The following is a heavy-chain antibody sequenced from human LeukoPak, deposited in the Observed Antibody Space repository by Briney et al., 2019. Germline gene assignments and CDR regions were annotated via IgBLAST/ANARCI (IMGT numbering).Heavy chain of an antibody. J-gene: IGHJ3*02. CDR2: INPNSGGT. D-gene: IGHD3-9*01. Sequence: GASVKVSCKASGYTFTGYYMHWVRQAPGQGLEWMGWINPNSGGTSYAQKFRGRVTMTRDTSISTAYMEVSRLRSDDTAVYYCASNFAAHDAFDIWGQGTMVTVSS. CDR1: GYTFTGYY. CDR3: ASNFAAHDAFDI. V-gene: IGHV1-2*02.